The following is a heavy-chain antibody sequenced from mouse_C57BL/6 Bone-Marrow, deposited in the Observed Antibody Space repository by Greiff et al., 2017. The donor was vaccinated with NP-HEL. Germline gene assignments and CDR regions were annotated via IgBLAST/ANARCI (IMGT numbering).Heavy chain of an antibody. J-gene: IGHJ4*01. D-gene: IGHD1-1*01. CDR3: ALYYGSSYGYAMDY. CDR2: IDPEDGET. Sequence: VQLKESGAELVKPGASVKLSCTASGFNIKDYYMHWVKQRTEQGLEWIGRIDPEDGETKYAPKFQGKATITADTSSNTAYLQLSSLTSEDTAVYYCALYYGSSYGYAMDYWGQGTSVTVSS. CDR1: GFNIKDYY. V-gene: IGHV14-2*01.